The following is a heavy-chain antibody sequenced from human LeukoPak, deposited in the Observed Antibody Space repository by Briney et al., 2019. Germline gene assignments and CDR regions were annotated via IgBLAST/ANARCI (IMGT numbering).Heavy chain of an antibody. J-gene: IGHJ2*01. Sequence: GGSLRLSCAASGFTFSSYAMSWVRQAPGKGLEWVSAISGSGGSTYYADSVKGRFTISRDNSKNTLYLQMNSLRAEDTAVYYCAKDWFPHTAMDHWYFDLWGRGTLVTVSS. D-gene: IGHD5-18*01. CDR2: ISGSGGST. CDR3: AKDWFPHTAMDHWYFDL. CDR1: GFTFSSYA. V-gene: IGHV3-23*01.